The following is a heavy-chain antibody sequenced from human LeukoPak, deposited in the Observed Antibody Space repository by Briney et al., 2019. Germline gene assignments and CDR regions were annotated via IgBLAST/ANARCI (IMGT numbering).Heavy chain of an antibody. Sequence: SETLSLTCTVSGGSISSYYWSWIRQPPGKGLEWIGDIYYSGSTNYNPSLKSRVTISVDTSKNQFSLKLSSVTAADTAVYYCARVHYYDSSGYSYFDYWGQGTLVTVSS. D-gene: IGHD3-22*01. CDR1: GGSISSYY. J-gene: IGHJ4*02. CDR3: ARVHYYDSSGYSYFDY. CDR2: IYYSGST. V-gene: IGHV4-59*08.